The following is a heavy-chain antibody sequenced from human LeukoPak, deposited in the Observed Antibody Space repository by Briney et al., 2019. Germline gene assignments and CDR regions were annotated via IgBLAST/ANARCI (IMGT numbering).Heavy chain of an antibody. CDR2: INPSGGST. CDR3: ARGGYGDRIDY. D-gene: IGHD4-17*01. Sequence: ASVKVSCTASGGTFSSYAISWVRQAPGQGLEWMGIINPSGGSTSYAQKFQGRVTMTRDTSTSTVYMELSRLRSEDTAVYYCARGGYGDRIDYWGQGTLVSVSS. J-gene: IGHJ4*02. V-gene: IGHV1-46*01. CDR1: GGTFSSYA.